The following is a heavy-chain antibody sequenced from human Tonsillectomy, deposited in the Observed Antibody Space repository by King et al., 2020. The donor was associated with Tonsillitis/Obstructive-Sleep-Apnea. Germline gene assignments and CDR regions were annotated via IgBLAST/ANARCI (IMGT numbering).Heavy chain of an antibody. V-gene: IGHV3-21*01. CDR3: ARDSSGRSRDY. J-gene: IGHJ4*02. D-gene: IGHD6-19*01. CDR1: GFTFSSYS. Sequence: VQLVESGGGLVKPGGSLRLSCAASGFTFSSYSMSWVRQAPGKGLEWVSTINTMSYKYYADSVKGRLTISRDNAKNSLYLQMNSLRAEDTAVYYCARDSSGRSRDYWGQGTLVTVSS. CDR2: INTMSYK.